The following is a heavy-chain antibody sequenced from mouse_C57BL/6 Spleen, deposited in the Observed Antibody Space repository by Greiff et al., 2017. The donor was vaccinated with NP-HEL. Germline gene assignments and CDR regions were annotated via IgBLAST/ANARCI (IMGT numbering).Heavy chain of an antibody. V-gene: IGHV5-17*01. Sequence: EVQVVESGGGLVKPGGSLKLSCAASGFTFSDYGMHWVRQAPEKGLEWVAYISSGSSTIYYADTVKGRFTISRDNAKNTLFLQMTSLRSEDTAMYYCARPYYGSSPCVAYWGQGTLVTVSA. CDR2: ISSGSSTI. J-gene: IGHJ3*01. D-gene: IGHD1-1*01. CDR1: GFTFSDYG. CDR3: ARPYYGSSPCVAY.